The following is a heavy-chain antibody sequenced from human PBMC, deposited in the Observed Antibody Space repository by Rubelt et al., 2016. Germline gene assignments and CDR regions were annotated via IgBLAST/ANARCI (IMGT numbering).Heavy chain of an antibody. CDR3: TGAGVGY. J-gene: IGHJ4*02. CDR2: VRNKASSYTT. V-gene: IGHV3-72*01. CDR1: GFTFSDLH. D-gene: IGHD1-26*01. Sequence: EVQLVESGGGLVQPGGSLRLSCEASGFTFSDLHMDWVRQAPGKGLEWVGRVRNKASSYTTEYAASVNGRFSISRDDSKTSLYLQMNSLKPEETAVYYCTGAGVGYWGQGTQVIVSS.